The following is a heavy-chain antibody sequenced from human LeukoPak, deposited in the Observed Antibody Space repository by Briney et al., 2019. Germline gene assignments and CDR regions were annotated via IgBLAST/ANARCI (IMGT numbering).Heavy chain of an antibody. J-gene: IGHJ1*01. CDR3: AKGPLITMIVVVHPGHRKYFQH. V-gene: IGHV3-30*02. CDR1: GFTFSSYG. Sequence: PGGSLRLSCAASGFTFSSYGMHWVRQAPGKGLEWVAYIRYDGSNKYYADSVKGRFTISRDNSKNTLYLKMNSLRAEDTAVYYCAKGPLITMIVVVHPGHRKYFQHWGQGTLVTVSS. CDR2: IRYDGSNK. D-gene: IGHD3-22*01.